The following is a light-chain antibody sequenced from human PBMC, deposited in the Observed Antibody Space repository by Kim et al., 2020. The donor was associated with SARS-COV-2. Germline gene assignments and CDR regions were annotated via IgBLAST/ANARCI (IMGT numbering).Light chain of an antibody. J-gene: IGKJ4*01. V-gene: IGKV4-1*01. CDR2: WAS. Sequence: ATIKCKSRQSVLYSSNKKNYLDWYHQKPGHRPKRLIFWASTRESGVPDRVTGGGSRTDFTLTLSSLRAEDVAVYNCQRNNSTPLTFGGGTKVGIK. CDR3: QRNNSTPLT. CDR1: QSVLYSSNKKNY.